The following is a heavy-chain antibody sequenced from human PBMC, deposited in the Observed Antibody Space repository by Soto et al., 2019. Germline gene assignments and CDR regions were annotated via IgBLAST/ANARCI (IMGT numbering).Heavy chain of an antibody. D-gene: IGHD3-3*01. CDR1: GFTSGDYA. J-gene: IGHJ4*02. CDR3: TRELLSFYLYGEVIPQY. CDR2: IRSKDYGGTT. Sequence: GGSLRLSCTASGFTSGDYAMSWFRQAPGKGLEWVGFIRSKDYGGTTDYAAAVKGRFTISRDVSKSIAYLQMYSLKTEDTAVYYCTRELLSFYLYGEVIPQYSCQGSLVTVSS. V-gene: IGHV3-49*03.